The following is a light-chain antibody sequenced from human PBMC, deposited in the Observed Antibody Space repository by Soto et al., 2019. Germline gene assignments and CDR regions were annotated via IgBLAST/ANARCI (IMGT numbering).Light chain of an antibody. V-gene: IGKV3-20*01. CDR3: QQYGYSPLT. CDR1: QSVRSSD. J-gene: IGKJ4*01. CDR2: DAS. Sequence: EIVLTQSPGTLSLSPGERATLSCRASQSVRSSDLAWYQQKVGQPPRLLIYDASNRATGVPPRFSGSGSGTDFTLTISRLEPEDFAVYYGQQYGYSPLTFGGGTMVEIK.